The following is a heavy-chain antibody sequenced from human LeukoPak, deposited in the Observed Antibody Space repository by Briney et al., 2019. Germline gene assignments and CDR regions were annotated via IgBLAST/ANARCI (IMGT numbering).Heavy chain of an antibody. J-gene: IGHJ4*02. CDR2: ISHDGSTK. CDR1: GFSFCTYA. V-gene: IGHV3-30-3*01. Sequence: PGRSLRLSCAASGFSFCTYAMHWVRQAPGRGLESVALISHDGSTKHYVDSVKGRFTISRENSKNTLYLQMNSLGPEDTAVYYCARDGFGTIDYWGQGTLVTVSS. CDR3: ARDGFGTIDY. D-gene: IGHD1/OR15-1a*01.